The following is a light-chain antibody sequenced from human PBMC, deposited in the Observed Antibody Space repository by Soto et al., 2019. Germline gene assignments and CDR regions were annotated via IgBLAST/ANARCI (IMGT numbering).Light chain of an antibody. Sequence: DIKITQSPSSLSASVGDRVTITCRASQSIHSYLNWYQHKPGKAPKLLIYAASSLQSGVPSRFSGSGSGTEFTLTISSLQPEDFATYYCQQSYSTPTSLTFGQGTRLEIK. CDR1: QSIHSY. J-gene: IGKJ5*01. V-gene: IGKV1-39*01. CDR3: QQSYSTPTSLT. CDR2: AAS.